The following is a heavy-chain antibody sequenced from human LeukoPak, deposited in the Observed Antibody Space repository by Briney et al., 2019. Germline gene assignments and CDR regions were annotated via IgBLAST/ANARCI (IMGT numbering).Heavy chain of an antibody. CDR1: GFTFSSYG. V-gene: IGHV3-23*01. CDR3: ARSRRYPRELDF. J-gene: IGHJ4*02. D-gene: IGHD1-1*01. Sequence: PGGSLRLSCAASGFTFSSYGMSWVRQAPGKGLEWVSAISGSGGSTYYADSVKGRFTISRDNSKNTLYLQMNSLRAEDTAVYYCARSRRYPRELDFWGQGTLVTVSS. CDR2: ISGSGGST.